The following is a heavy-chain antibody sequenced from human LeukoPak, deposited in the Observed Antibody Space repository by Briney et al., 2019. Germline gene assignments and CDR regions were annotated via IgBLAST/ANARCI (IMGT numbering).Heavy chain of an antibody. Sequence: SETLSLTCTVSDGSISSSSYYWGWIRQPPGKGLEWIGSIYYSGSTYYNPSLKSRVTISVDTSKNQFSLKLSSVTAADTAVYYCARGTSQGEDYGMDVWGQGTTVTVSS. V-gene: IGHV4-39*01. CDR3: ARGTSQGEDYGMDV. CDR2: IYYSGST. D-gene: IGHD1-14*01. J-gene: IGHJ6*02. CDR1: DGSISSSSYY.